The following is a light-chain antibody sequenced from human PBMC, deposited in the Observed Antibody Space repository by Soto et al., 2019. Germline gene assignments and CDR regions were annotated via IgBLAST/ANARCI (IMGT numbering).Light chain of an antibody. CDR1: QSVSSSY. CDR2: AAS. CDR3: QQYNNWPRT. Sequence: EILMTQSPATLSVSPGERATLSCRARQSVSSSYLAWYQQKPGQAPRLLIYAASSRATGTPDRFSGSGSGTEFTLTISSLQSEDFAVYYCQQYNNWPRTFGQGTKVDIK. J-gene: IGKJ1*01. V-gene: IGKV3D-15*01.